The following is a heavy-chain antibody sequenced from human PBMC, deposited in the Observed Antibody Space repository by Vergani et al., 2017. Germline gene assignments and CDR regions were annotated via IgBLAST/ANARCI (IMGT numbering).Heavy chain of an antibody. CDR1: GGSISSSSYY. V-gene: IGHV4-39*02. CDR2: IYYSGST. CDR3: ARDHKGGYSYGGFDY. Sequence: QLQLQESGPGLVKPSETLSLTCTVSGGSISSSSYYWGWIRQPPGKGLEWIGSIYYSGSTYYNPSLKSRVTISRDNAKNSLYLQMNSLRAEDTAVYYCARDHKGGYSYGGFDYWGQGTLVTVSS. D-gene: IGHD5-18*01. J-gene: IGHJ4*02.